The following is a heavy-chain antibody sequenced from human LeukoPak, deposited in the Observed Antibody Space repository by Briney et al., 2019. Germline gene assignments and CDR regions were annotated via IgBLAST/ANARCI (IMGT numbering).Heavy chain of an antibody. CDR1: GDTFTSYG. V-gene: IGHV1-18*01. CDR3: ARDPDWDLLSNDY. Sequence: ASVKVSCKASGDTFTSYGISWGRQTPGQGLEWMGWISAYTGDTNYAQKRQSRVTMRTDTSTSTAYMELRRLRSDDTVVYYCARDPDWDLLSNDYWGQGTLVTVSS. J-gene: IGHJ4*02. D-gene: IGHD3-9*01. CDR2: ISAYTGDT.